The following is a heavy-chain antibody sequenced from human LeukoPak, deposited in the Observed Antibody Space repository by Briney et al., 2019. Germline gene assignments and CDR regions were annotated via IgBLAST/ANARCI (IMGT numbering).Heavy chain of an antibody. D-gene: IGHD6-13*01. J-gene: IGHJ5*02. CDR3: ARSLIGYSSSWYLNWFDP. CDR1: GGSISSSSYY. V-gene: IGHV4-39*07. CDR2: IYYSGST. Sequence: SETLSLTCTVSGGSISSSSYYWGWIRQPPGKGLEWIGSIYYSGSTYYNPSLKSRVTISVDTSKNQFSLKLSSVTAADTAVYYCARSLIGYSSSWYLNWFDPWGQGTLVTVSS.